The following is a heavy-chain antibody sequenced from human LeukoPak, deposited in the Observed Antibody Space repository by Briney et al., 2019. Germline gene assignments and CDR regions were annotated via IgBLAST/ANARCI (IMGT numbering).Heavy chain of an antibody. CDR3: ARLSQTPDYYSNGGYYQLGF. V-gene: IGHV1-8*01. CDR2: MNLNTGRT. Sequence: ASVKVSCKASRYTFTSYDINWVREAAGQGLEWMGWMNLNTGRTGFAQKLQGRLTMTRDTSISTAYLELSSLRSEDTAIYYCARLSQTPDYYSNGGYYQLGFWGQGTPVTVSS. D-gene: IGHD3-22*01. J-gene: IGHJ4*02. CDR1: RYTFTSYD.